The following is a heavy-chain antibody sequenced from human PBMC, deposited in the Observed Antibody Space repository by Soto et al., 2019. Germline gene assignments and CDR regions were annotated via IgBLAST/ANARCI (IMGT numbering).Heavy chain of an antibody. CDR1: VYTFTGYY. CDR3: ARRRSISRTTNSCMDV. V-gene: IGHV1-2*02. CDR2: INPNSGGT. J-gene: IGHJ6*02. D-gene: IGHD6-6*01. Sequence: VXSVKVSCKASVYTFTGYYMHWVRQAPGQGLEWMGWINPNSGGTNYAQKFQGRVTMTRDTSISTAYMELSRLRSDDTAVYYCARRRSISRTTNSCMDVWGQGTTVTVSS.